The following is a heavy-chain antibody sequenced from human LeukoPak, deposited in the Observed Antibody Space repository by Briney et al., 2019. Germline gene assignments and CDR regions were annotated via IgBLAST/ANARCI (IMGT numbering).Heavy chain of an antibody. J-gene: IGHJ2*01. CDR2: IIPILGIV. CDR1: GGTFSSYA. D-gene: IGHD5-18*01. Sequence: SVKVSCKASGGTFSSYAISWVRQSPGQGLEWLGRIIPILGIVNYAQKFQGRVTITADKSTSTVYMELSSLRSEDTAVYYCASRPRGYSYEDWYFVLWGGGTMVTVSS. CDR3: ASRPRGYSYEDWYFVL. V-gene: IGHV1-69*04.